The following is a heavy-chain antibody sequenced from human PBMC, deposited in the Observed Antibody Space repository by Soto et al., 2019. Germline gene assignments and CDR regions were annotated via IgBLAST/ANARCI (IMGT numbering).Heavy chain of an antibody. CDR2: ISRSSRNI. V-gene: IGHV3-21*01. Sequence: EVQLVESGGGLVNLGGPLTLSCAASGLTFINITMNWARQAPGRGLEWVSSISRSSRNIYYADSVKGRFTISRDNAKNALYLHMNSLRAGDTAVYYCARDLKVAGTNSFYYYGMDVWGQGTTVTVSS. J-gene: IGHJ6*02. CDR3: ARDLKVAGTNSFYYYGMDV. D-gene: IGHD6-19*01. CDR1: GLTFINIT.